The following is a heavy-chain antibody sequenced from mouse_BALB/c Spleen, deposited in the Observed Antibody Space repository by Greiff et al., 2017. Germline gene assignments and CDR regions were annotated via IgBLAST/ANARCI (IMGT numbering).Heavy chain of an antibody. D-gene: IGHD2-12*01. Sequence: VTLKESGAELVKPGASVKLSCTASGFNIKDTYMHWVKQRPEQGLEWIGRIDPANGNTKYDPKFQGKATITADTSSNTAYLQLSSLTSEDTAVYYCARYDPYAMDYWGQGTSVTVSS. V-gene: IGHV14-3*02. CDR2: IDPANGNT. J-gene: IGHJ4*01. CDR1: GFNIKDTY. CDR3: ARYDPYAMDY.